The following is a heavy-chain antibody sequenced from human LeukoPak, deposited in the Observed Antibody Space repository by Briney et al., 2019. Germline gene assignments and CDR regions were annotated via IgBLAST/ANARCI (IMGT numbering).Heavy chain of an antibody. CDR2: ISYDGSNK. Sequence: GGTLRLSCAASGFTFSSYAMHWVRQAPGKGLEWVAVISYDGSNKYYADSVKGRFTISRDNSKNTLYLQMNSLRAEDTAVYYCAREGTNDLWSGYHNWFDPWGQGTLVTVSS. V-gene: IGHV3-30*04. CDR1: GFTFSSYA. D-gene: IGHD3-3*01. CDR3: AREGTNDLWSGYHNWFDP. J-gene: IGHJ5*02.